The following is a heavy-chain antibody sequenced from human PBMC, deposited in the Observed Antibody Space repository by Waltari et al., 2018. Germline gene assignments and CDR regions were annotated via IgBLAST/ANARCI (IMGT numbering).Heavy chain of an antibody. V-gene: IGHV3-9*01. J-gene: IGHJ4*02. CDR1: GFTFADYA. CDR3: AKADYDFWSGYYFDY. D-gene: IGHD3-3*01. CDR2: ISWNSGSI. Sequence: EVQLVESGGGLVQPGRSLRLSCAASGFTFADYAMHWVRQAPGKGLEWVSGISWNSGSIGYADSVKGRFTISRDNAKNSLYLQMNSLRAEDTALYYCAKADYDFWSGYYFDYWGQGTLVTVSS.